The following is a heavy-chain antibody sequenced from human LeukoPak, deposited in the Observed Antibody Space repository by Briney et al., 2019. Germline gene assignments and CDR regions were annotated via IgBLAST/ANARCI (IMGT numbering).Heavy chain of an antibody. J-gene: IGHJ4*02. V-gene: IGHV3-43*02. CDR1: GFTFDDYA. D-gene: IGHD6-6*01. CDR2: ISGDGGST. Sequence: PGGSLRLSCAASGFTFDDYAMHWVRQAPGKGLEWVSLISGDGGSTYYADSVKGRFTISRENSKNYLYLQMNSLRTEETALYYCAKDYSSSSPLDYWGQGTLVTVSS. CDR3: AKDYSSSSPLDY.